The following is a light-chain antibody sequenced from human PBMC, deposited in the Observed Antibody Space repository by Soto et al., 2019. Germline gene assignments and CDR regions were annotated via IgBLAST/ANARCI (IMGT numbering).Light chain of an antibody. CDR3: QQYGSSRGFT. Sequence: EIVLTQSPGTLSLSPGERATLSCRASQSVSSSYLAWYQQKPGQAPRLLIYGASSRATGIPDRFSGSGSGTAFSLTISRLVPDDFVVYYCQQYGSSRGFTFGPGTKVDIK. V-gene: IGKV3-20*01. CDR2: GAS. CDR1: QSVSSSY. J-gene: IGKJ3*01.